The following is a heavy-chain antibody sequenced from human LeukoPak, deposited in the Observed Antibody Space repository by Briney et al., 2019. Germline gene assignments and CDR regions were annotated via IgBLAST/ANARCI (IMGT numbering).Heavy chain of an antibody. J-gene: IGHJ4*02. Sequence: SETLSLTCAVYGGSFSGYYWSWIRQPPGKGLEWIGEINHSGSTNYNPSLKSRVTISVDTSKNQFSLKLSSVTAADTAVYYCAGGGDSPEDYFDYWGQGTLVTVSS. CDR3: AGGGDSPEDYFDY. CDR1: GGSFSGYY. CDR2: INHSGST. V-gene: IGHV4-34*01. D-gene: IGHD2-21*02.